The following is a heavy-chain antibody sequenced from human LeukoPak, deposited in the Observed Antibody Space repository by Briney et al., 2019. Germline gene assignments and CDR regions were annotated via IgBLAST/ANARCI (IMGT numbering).Heavy chain of an antibody. V-gene: IGHV3-15*01. Sequence: GGSLRLSCAASGFTFSNTWMTWVRQAPGKGLEWVGRIKSETDGGTTDYAAPVKGRFIISRDDSKNTLYLQMNSLKTEDTAVYYCTSSAREDYWGQGTLVSVPS. D-gene: IGHD2-2*01. J-gene: IGHJ4*02. CDR1: GFTFSNTW. CDR2: IKSETDGGTT. CDR3: TSSAREDY.